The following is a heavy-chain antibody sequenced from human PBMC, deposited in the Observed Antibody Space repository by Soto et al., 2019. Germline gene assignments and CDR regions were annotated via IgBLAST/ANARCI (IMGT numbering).Heavy chain of an antibody. CDR1: GYTFTGYY. CDR2: INPNSGGT. V-gene: IGHV1-2*02. Sequence: QVQLVQSGAEVKKPGASVKVSCKASGYTFTGYYMHWVRQAPGQGLEWMGWINPNSGGTNYAQKLQGRVTITRDTAISTAYMELGRLRSDATAVYYCARGEAVAGRWDYWGQGTLVTVSA. D-gene: IGHD6-19*01. CDR3: ARGEAVAGRWDY. J-gene: IGHJ4*02.